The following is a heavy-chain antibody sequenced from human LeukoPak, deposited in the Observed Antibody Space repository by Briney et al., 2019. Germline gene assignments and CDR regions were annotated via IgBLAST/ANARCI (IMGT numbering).Heavy chain of an antibody. CDR2: IYTSGST. J-gene: IGHJ4*02. Sequence: SETLSLTCTVSGGSISSGSYYWSWLRQPAGKGLEWIGRIYTSGSTNYNPSLKSRVTISVDTSKNQFSLKLSSVTAADTAVYYCARNIGDYGDSYFDYWGQGTLVTVSS. CDR3: ARNIGDYGDSYFDY. D-gene: IGHD4-17*01. V-gene: IGHV4-61*02. CDR1: GGSISSGSYY.